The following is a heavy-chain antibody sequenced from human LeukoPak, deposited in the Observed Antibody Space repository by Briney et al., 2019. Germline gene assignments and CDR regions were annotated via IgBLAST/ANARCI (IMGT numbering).Heavy chain of an antibody. J-gene: IGHJ4*02. CDR2: IYYSGST. V-gene: IGHV4-30-4*01. CDR1: GGSISSGDYY. CDR3: ARDQLSYGVPGL. Sequence: SQTLSLTCTVSGGSISSGDYYWSWIRQPPGKGLEWIGYIYYSGSTYYNPSLKSRVTISADTSKNQFSLKLSSVTAADTAVYYCARDQLSYGVPGLWGQGTLVTVSS. D-gene: IGHD4-17*01.